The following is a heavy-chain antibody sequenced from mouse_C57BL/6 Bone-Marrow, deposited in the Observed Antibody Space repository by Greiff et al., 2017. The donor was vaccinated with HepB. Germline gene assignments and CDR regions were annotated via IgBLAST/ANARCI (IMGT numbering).Heavy chain of an antibody. CDR2: IDPSDSYT. D-gene: IGHD2-4*01. CDR3: AREGYDYATWFAY. V-gene: IGHV1-50*01. Sequence: QVQLQQPGAELVKPGASVKLSCKASGYTFTSYWMQWVKQRPGQGLEWIGEIDPSDSYTNYNQKFKGTATLTVDTYSSTAYMQLSSLTSEDSAVYYCAREGYDYATWFAYWGQGTLVTVSA. J-gene: IGHJ3*01. CDR1: GYTFTSYW.